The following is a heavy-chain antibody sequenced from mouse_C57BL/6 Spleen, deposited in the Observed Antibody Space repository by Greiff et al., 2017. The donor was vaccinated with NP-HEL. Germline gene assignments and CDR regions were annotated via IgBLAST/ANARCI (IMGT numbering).Heavy chain of an antibody. CDR1: GYTFTSYW. CDR3: AREYYGSSYGRYFDY. Sequence: QVQLQQSGAELVRPGSSVKLSCKASGYTFTSYWMDWVKQRPGQGLEWIGNMYPSDSETHYNQKFKDKATLTVDKSSSTAYMQLSSLTAEDSAVDYCAREYYGSSYGRYFDYWGQGTTLTVSS. D-gene: IGHD1-1*01. CDR2: MYPSDSET. V-gene: IGHV1-61*01. J-gene: IGHJ2*01.